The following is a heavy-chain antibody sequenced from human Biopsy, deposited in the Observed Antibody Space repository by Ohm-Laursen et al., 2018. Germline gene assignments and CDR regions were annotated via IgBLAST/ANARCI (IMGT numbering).Heavy chain of an antibody. V-gene: IGHV1-8*01. D-gene: IGHD1-7*01. CDR3: GRAVRNQLLTDP. CDR1: GYTFTSYD. Sequence: GPSVTVSCQASGYTFTSYDITWVRQASGQGPEWIGWLNPVSGNSNFGQKFRGRVTVTSDTSISTAYMELSGLTSDDTATYYCGRAVRNQLLTDPWGQGTLVTVTS. J-gene: IGHJ5*02. CDR2: LNPVSGNS.